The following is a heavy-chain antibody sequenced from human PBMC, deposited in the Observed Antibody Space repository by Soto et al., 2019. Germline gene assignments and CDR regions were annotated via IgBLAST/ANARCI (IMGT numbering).Heavy chain of an antibody. D-gene: IGHD2-2*01. CDR1: GGSISSYY. CDR3: AREDCSSTSYYYYYGMDV. V-gene: IGHV4-4*07. J-gene: IGHJ6*02. CDR2: IYTSGST. Sequence: SETLSLTCTVSGGSISSYYWSWIRQPAGKGLEWIGRIYTSGSTNYNPSLKSRVTMSVDTSKNQFSLKLSSVTAADTAVYYCAREDCSSTSYYYYYGMDVWGQGTTVTVSS.